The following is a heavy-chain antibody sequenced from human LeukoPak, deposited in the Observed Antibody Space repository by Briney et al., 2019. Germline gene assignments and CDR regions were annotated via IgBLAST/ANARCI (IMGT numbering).Heavy chain of an antibody. CDR3: QSGSPDPFDY. CDR1: GFTFSSYG. Sequence: PGGSLRLSCAASGFTFSSYGMHWVRQAPGKGLEWVSSISSSSSYIYYADSVKGRFTISRDNAKNSLYLQMNSLRAEDTAVYYCQSGSPDPFDYWGQGTLVTVSS. D-gene: IGHD3-22*01. V-gene: IGHV3-21*01. J-gene: IGHJ4*02. CDR2: ISSSSSYI.